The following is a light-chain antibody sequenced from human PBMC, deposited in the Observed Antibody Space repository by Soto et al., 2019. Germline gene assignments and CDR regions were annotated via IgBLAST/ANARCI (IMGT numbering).Light chain of an antibody. J-gene: IGKJ1*01. CDR1: QSVSSN. Sequence: EIVMTQSPATLSVSPGERATLSCRASQSVSSNLAWYQQKPGQAPRLLIYGASTKATGIPARFSGSGSGTDFTLTISSAQSEDFAFYYCQQYNNWPPWKFGQGTKVEIK. CDR3: QQYNNWPPWK. CDR2: GAS. V-gene: IGKV3-15*01.